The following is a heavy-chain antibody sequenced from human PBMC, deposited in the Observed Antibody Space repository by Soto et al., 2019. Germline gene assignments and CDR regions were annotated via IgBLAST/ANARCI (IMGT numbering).Heavy chain of an antibody. V-gene: IGHV3-53*01. Sequence: EVQLVESGGGLTQPGGSLRLSCAASGFTVSSNYMSWVRQAPGKGLEWVSVIYIGGSTYYADSVKGRFTISRDNSKNTLYLQMNSLRAEDTAVYYCARDRVESGYPEYFQHWGQGTLVTVYS. CDR2: IYIGGST. CDR3: ARDRVESGYPEYFQH. D-gene: IGHD3-22*01. J-gene: IGHJ1*01. CDR1: GFTVSSNY.